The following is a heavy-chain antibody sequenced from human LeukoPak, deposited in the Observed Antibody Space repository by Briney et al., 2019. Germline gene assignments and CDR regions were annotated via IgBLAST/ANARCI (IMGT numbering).Heavy chain of an antibody. CDR3: AKGALYYDSSGPVWFDP. V-gene: IGHV3-9*01. J-gene: IGHJ5*02. Sequence: AGGSLRLSCAASGFTFDDYAMHWVRQAPGKGLEWVSGISWNSGSIGYADSVKGRFTISRDNAKNSLYLQMNSLRAEDTALYYCAKGALYYDSSGPVWFDPWGQGTLVTVSS. D-gene: IGHD3-22*01. CDR2: ISWNSGSI. CDR1: GFTFDDYA.